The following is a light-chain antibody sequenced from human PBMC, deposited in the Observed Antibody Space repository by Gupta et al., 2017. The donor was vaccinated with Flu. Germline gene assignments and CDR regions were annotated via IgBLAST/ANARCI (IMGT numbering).Light chain of an antibody. Sequence: GGIRIGAKSVHWFQQRPGQAPILDIYSDDDRPSGIPERFSGSNSGNTATLTISRVEAGDEADYYCQVWDRFSGHRVFGPGTKVTVL. CDR1: RIGAKS. CDR2: SDD. J-gene: IGLJ1*01. V-gene: IGLV3-21*04. CDR3: QVWDRFSGHRV.